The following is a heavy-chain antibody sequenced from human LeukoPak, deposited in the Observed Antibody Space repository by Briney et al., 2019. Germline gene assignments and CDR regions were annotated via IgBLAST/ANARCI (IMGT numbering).Heavy chain of an antibody. V-gene: IGHV4-59*08. J-gene: IGHJ3*02. CDR1: GGSISSYY. Sequence: SSETLSLTCTVSGGSISSYYWSWIRQPPGKGLEWIGYIYYSGSTYYNPSLKSRVTISVDTSKNQFSLKLSSVTAADTAVYYCARPSHQYYDFWSGRTGLGAFDIWGQGTMVTVSS. CDR2: IYYSGST. CDR3: ARPSHQYYDFWSGRTGLGAFDI. D-gene: IGHD3-3*01.